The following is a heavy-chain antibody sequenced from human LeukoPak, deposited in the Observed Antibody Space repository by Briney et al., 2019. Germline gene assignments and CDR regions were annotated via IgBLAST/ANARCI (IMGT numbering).Heavy chain of an antibody. D-gene: IGHD4-11*01. CDR2: IYHSGST. CDR3: ARALEGYSNYDY. J-gene: IGHJ4*02. Sequence: PSETLSLTCTVSGGSISSGGYYWSWIRQPPGKGLEWIGYIYHSGSTYYNPSLKSRVTISVDRSKNQFSLKLSSVTAADTAVYYCARALEGYSNYDYWGQGTLVTVSS. CDR1: GGSISSGGYY. V-gene: IGHV4-30-2*01.